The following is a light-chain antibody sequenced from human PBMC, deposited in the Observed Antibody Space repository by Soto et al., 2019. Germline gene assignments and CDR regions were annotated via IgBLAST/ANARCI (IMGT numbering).Light chain of an antibody. J-gene: IGKJ5*01. CDR1: QDISSA. Sequence: AIQLTQSPSSLSASVGDRVTITCRASQDISSALAWYQQKPGKASKLLMNDASSLESGVPSRFSGSGSGADFTLTISSLQPEDFATYYCQHFNNYPTFGQGTRLEIK. CDR2: DAS. V-gene: IGKV1D-13*01. CDR3: QHFNNYPT.